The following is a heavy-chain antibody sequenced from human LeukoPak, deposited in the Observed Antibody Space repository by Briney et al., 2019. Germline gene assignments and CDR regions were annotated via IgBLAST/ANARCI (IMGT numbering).Heavy chain of an antibody. J-gene: IGHJ5*02. Sequence: SETLSLTCAVYGGSFSGYYWSWLRQPPGKGLEWIGEINHSGSTNYNPSLKSRVTISVDTSKNQFSLKLSSVTAADTAVHYCAILHIQLLYGYWFDPWGQGTLVTVSS. CDR1: GGSFSGYY. V-gene: IGHV4-34*01. CDR2: INHSGST. CDR3: AILHIQLLYGYWFDP. D-gene: IGHD2-2*02.